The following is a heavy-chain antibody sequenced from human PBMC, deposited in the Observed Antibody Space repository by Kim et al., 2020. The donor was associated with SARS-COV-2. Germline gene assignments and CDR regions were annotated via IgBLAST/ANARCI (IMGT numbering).Heavy chain of an antibody. Sequence: SVKVSCKASGGTFSSYAISWVRQAPGQGLEWMGGIIPIFGTANYAQKFQGRVTITADESTSTAYMELGSLRSEDTAVYYCARIYEPDDLMRENAFDIWGQGTMVTVSS. D-gene: IGHD3-3*01. V-gene: IGHV1-69*13. J-gene: IGHJ3*02. CDR2: IIPIFGTA. CDR3: ARIYEPDDLMRENAFDI. CDR1: GGTFSSYA.